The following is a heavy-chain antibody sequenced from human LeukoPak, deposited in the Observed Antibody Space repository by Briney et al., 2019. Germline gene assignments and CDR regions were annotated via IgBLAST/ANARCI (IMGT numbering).Heavy chain of an antibody. V-gene: IGHV3-21*01. D-gene: IGHD2-21*01. CDR2: ISGSGSYI. J-gene: IGHJ4*02. CDR1: GFTFNDYS. Sequence: GGSLKLSRAASGFTFNDYSMNWVRQAPGKGLEWVSSISGSGSYIYYADAVKGRFIISRDNTKNSLYLQMNSLRADDTAVYYCARAPVAGPSLIDYWGQGTLVTVSS. CDR3: ARAPVAGPSLIDY.